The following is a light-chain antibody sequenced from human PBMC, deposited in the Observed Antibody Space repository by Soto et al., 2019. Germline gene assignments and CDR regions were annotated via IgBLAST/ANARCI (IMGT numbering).Light chain of an antibody. CDR2: GSS. Sequence: EIVSTQSPGTLSLSPGERATLSCRASQSVAGLFLAWYQQKPGQAPRLLIDGSSSRATGIPERFSGSRSGTDFTLVISRLEPEDFAVYYCQQYGTSPGFTFGPGTKVEIK. CDR1: QSVAGLF. J-gene: IGKJ3*01. V-gene: IGKV3-20*01. CDR3: QQYGTSPGFT.